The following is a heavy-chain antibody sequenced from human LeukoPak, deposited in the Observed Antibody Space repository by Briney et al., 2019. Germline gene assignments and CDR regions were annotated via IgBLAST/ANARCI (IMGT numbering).Heavy chain of an antibody. CDR1: GFTFGDYA. D-gene: IGHD3-22*01. CDR3: AKDPTHYRVWDYYETIGLSY. CDR2: IRYDGSNK. V-gene: IGHV3-30*02. Sequence: PGGSLRLSCTASGFTFGDYAMSWVRQAPGKGLEWVAFIRYDGSNKYYADSVKGRFTISRDNSKNTLNLQMNSLRAEDTAVYYCAKDPTHYRVWDYYETIGLSYWGQGTLVTVSS. J-gene: IGHJ4*02.